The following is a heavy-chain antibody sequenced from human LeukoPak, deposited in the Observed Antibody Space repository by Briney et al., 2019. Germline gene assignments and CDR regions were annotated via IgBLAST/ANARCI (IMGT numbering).Heavy chain of an antibody. V-gene: IGHV3-74*01. CDR1: GFTFSSYW. J-gene: IGHJ4*02. CDR3: ARANYDILTGHKRDYFDY. D-gene: IGHD3-9*01. CDR2: INTDETNT. Sequence: GGSLRLSCAASGFTFSSYWMHWVRQAPGKGLVWVSRINTDETNTHYADSVKGRFTISRDNAKNTLYLQMNSLRAEDTAVYYCARANYDILTGHKRDYFDYWGQGTLVTVSS.